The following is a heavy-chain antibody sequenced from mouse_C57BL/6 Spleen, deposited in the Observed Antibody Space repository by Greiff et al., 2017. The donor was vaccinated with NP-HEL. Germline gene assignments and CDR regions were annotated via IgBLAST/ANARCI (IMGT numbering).Heavy chain of an antibody. CDR1: GYAFSSYW. CDR2: IYPGDGDT. CDR3: ARSGTGTIPWFAY. D-gene: IGHD4-1*01. Sequence: LVESGAELVKPGASVKISCKASGYAFSSYWMNWVKQRPGKGLEWIGQIYPGDGDTNYNGKFKGKATLTADKSSSTAYMQLSSLTSEDSAVYFCARSGTGTIPWFAYWGQGTLVTVSA. J-gene: IGHJ3*01. V-gene: IGHV1-80*01.